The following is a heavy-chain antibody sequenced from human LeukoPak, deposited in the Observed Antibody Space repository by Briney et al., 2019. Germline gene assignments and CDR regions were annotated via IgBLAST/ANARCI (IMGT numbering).Heavy chain of an antibody. Sequence: PGGSLRLCCAPSEFRFSNFAMYWVRQAPGKGLEWLAVISYDGSIRYYADSVKGRFTISRDNSNNTVHLQMNSLRPDDSALYYCAREDNPLWFDPWGQGTLVTVSS. CDR2: ISYDGSIR. V-gene: IGHV3-30-3*01. CDR1: EFRFSNFA. J-gene: IGHJ5*02. D-gene: IGHD1-1*01. CDR3: AREDNPLWFDP.